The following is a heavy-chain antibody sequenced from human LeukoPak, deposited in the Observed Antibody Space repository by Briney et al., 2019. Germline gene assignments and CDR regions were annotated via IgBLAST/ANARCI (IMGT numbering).Heavy chain of an antibody. CDR1: GGSISSYY. CDR3: AHKFAGSYAFDI. CDR2: IDYRGSI. Sequence: SETLSLTCTVSGGSISSYYWSWIRQPPGKGLEWIGYIDYRGSIYYNPSLKSRVTMSIDTSKNQFSLKLGSVTAVDTAVYYCAHKFAGSYAFDIWGQGTMVTVSS. V-gene: IGHV4-59*04. J-gene: IGHJ3*02.